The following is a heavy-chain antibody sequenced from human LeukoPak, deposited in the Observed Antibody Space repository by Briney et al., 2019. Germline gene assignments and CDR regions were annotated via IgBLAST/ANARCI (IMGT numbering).Heavy chain of an antibody. Sequence: GGSLRLSCVASGVTLSNYAMSWARQAPGKGLEWVSGISSSGSGGNTYYADSVKGRFTISRDNSKNTLYLQMNSLRAEDTAVYYCASGYCSGGSCPWYWGQGTLVTVSS. CDR3: ASGYCSGGSCPWY. CDR1: GVTLSNYA. J-gene: IGHJ4*02. V-gene: IGHV3-23*01. D-gene: IGHD2-15*01. CDR2: ISSSGSGGNT.